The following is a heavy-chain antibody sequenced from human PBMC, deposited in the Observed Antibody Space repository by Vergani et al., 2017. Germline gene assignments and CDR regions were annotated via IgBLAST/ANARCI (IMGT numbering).Heavy chain of an antibody. V-gene: IGHV1-18*01. CDR2: SSVHNGNT. Sequence: QVQLVQSGAEVKKPGASVKVSCKASGYTFSNYGITWVRQAPGQGLEWMGWSSVHNGNTNYAQKVQGRVTMTTDTATSTAYMELRSLRSDDTAVYYCARDPGLVGYCTRTSCLFDYWGQGTLVTVSS. D-gene: IGHD2-2*01. J-gene: IGHJ4*02. CDR3: ARDPGLVGYCTRTSCLFDY. CDR1: GYTFSNYG.